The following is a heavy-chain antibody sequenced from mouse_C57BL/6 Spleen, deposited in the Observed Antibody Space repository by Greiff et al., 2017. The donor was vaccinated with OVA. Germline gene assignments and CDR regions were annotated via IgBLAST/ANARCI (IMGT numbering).Heavy chain of an antibody. D-gene: IGHD2-2*01. CDR1: GYTFTDYY. Sequence: QVQLKESGAELVRPGASVKLSCKASGYTFTDYYINWVKQRPGQGLEWIARIYPGSGNTYYNEKFKGKATLTAEKSSSTAYMQLSSLTSEDSAVYFCAIYGYDDYFDYWGQGTTLTVSS. J-gene: IGHJ2*01. V-gene: IGHV1-76*01. CDR2: IYPGSGNT. CDR3: AIYGYDDYFDY.